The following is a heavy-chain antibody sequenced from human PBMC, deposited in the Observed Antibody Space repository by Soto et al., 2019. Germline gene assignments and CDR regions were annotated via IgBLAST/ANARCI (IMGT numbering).Heavy chain of an antibody. CDR1: GFTFNTYS. Sequence: GGSLRLSCEASGFTFNTYSMHWVRQPPGKGLEWLAAIWSDGTQKYYADSVKGRFIISRDNSKKTLYLEMNSLRAEDTAVYYCARAGGTTVTGLWHFDSWGQGTLVTVSS. J-gene: IGHJ4*02. CDR3: ARAGGTTVTGLWHFDS. CDR2: IWSDGTQK. V-gene: IGHV3-33*01. D-gene: IGHD4-17*01.